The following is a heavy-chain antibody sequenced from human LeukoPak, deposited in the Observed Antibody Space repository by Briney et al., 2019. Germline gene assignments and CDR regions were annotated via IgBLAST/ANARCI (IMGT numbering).Heavy chain of an antibody. D-gene: IGHD2-15*01. J-gene: IGHJ4*02. CDR1: GGSISSSNW. Sequence: SGTLSLTCAVSGGSISSSNWWIWVRQPPGKGLEWIGEIYHSGSTNYNPSLKSRVTISVDKSKNQFSLKLTSVTAADTAVYYCARGPYCSGGSCHFDYRGQGTLVTVSS. CDR2: IYHSGST. CDR3: ARGPYCSGGSCHFDY. V-gene: IGHV4-4*02.